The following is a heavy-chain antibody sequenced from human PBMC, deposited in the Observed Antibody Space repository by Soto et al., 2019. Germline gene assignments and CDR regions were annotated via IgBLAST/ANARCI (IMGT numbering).Heavy chain of an antibody. V-gene: IGHV1-3*01. J-gene: IGHJ6*02. D-gene: IGHD1-1*01. Sequence: ASVKVSCKASGYTFSTYAMHWMRQAPGQSLAWMGWINGGTGQTRYSQRFQDRVTITRETSAKTTYMDLTSLRSEDTAVYYCARRKGMEENYYYYGMDIWGQGTTVTVSS. CDR1: GYTFSTYA. CDR3: ARRKGMEENYYYYGMDI. CDR2: INGGTGQT.